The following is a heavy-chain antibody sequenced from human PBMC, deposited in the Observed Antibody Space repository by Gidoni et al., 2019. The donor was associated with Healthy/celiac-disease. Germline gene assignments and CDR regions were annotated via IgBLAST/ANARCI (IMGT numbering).Heavy chain of an antibody. Sequence: EVQLVESGGGLVQPGGSLRLSCAASGFTFSSYGMSWVRQAPGKGLEWVANIKQDGSEKYYVDSVKGRFTISRDNAKNSLYLQMNSLRAEDTAVYYCARVPGYFDWLENWYFDLWGRGTLVTVSS. CDR2: IKQDGSEK. CDR3: ARVPGYFDWLENWYFDL. CDR1: GFTFSSYG. J-gene: IGHJ2*01. V-gene: IGHV3-7*05. D-gene: IGHD3-9*01.